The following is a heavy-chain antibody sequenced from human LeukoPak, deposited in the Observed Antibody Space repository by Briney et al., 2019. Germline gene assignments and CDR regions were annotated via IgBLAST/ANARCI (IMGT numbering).Heavy chain of an antibody. CDR1: GDSIGSYY. CDR2: IYYTGNT. CDR3: ARNLYDSSGSMGIYTFDS. Sequence: SETLFLTCTVSGDSIGSYYWSWIRQPPGKALEWIGYIYYTGNTNCNPSLKSRVTISVDTSKNQFSLNLSSVTAADTAVYYCARNLYDSSGSMGIYTFDSWGQGTLVTVSS. J-gene: IGHJ4*02. D-gene: IGHD3-22*01. V-gene: IGHV4-59*01.